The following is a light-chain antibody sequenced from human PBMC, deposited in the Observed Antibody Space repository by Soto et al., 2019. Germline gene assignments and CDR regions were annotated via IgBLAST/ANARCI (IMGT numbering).Light chain of an antibody. CDR1: SGHSTYA. V-gene: IGLV4-69*01. CDR3: QAWGTGPWV. CDR2: LNSDGSH. Sequence: QAVVTQSPSASASLGASVKLTCTLSSGHSTYAIAWHQQQPEKGPRYLMKLNSDGSHSTGDGIPDRFSGSSSGAERDLTISRLHSEDDADYYCQAWGTGPWVFGGGTKVTVL. J-gene: IGLJ3*02.